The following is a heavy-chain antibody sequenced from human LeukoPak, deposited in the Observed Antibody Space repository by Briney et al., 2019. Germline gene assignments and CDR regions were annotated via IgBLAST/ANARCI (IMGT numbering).Heavy chain of an antibody. CDR3: ARGGLVLRFLEWLPGPTKGYYYMDV. Sequence: GASVKVSCKASGGTFSSYAISWVRQAPGQGLEWMGGVIPIFGTANYAQKFQGRVTITADESTSTAYMELSSLRSEDTAVYYCARGGLVLRFLEWLPGPTKGYYYMDVWGKGTTVTVSS. CDR1: GGTFSSYA. CDR2: VIPIFGTA. V-gene: IGHV1-69*01. D-gene: IGHD3-3*01. J-gene: IGHJ6*03.